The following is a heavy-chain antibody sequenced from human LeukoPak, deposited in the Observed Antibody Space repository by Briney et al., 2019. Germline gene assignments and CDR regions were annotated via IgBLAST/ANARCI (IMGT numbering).Heavy chain of an antibody. V-gene: IGHV3-7*03. Sequence: GGSLRLSCAASGFTFNSYWMNWVRQAPGKGLEWVASIKEDGAEKYYVDSVKGRFTISRDNSKNTLYLQMNSLRAEDTAVYYCAKEMDASYLIVLMVYAIDYWGQGTLVTVSS. J-gene: IGHJ4*02. CDR1: GFTFNSYW. CDR2: IKEDGAEK. CDR3: AKEMDASYLIVLMVYAIDY. D-gene: IGHD2-8*01.